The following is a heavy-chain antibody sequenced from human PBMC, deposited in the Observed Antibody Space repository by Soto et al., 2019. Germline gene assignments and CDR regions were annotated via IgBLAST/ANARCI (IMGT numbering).Heavy chain of an antibody. D-gene: IGHD3-10*01. Sequence: EVQLLESGGGLVQPGGSLRLSCAASGFTFSSYAMSWVRQAPGKGLEWVSAISGSGGSTYSADSVKGRFTISRDNSKNTLYLQMSSLRVEDTAIYYCARRGDTSGSYFDYWGQGTLVTVSS. CDR1: GFTFSSYA. V-gene: IGHV3-23*01. CDR2: ISGSGGST. J-gene: IGHJ4*02. CDR3: ARRGDTSGSYFDY.